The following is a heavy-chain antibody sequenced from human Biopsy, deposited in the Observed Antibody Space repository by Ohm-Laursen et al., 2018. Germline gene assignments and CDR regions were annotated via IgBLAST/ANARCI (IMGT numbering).Heavy chain of an antibody. CDR2: MIPNSGKT. CDR3: ARGSPRRVSIFEASIYWFDT. D-gene: IGHD6-6*01. Sequence: SVKVSCKASGYTFTSYGINWVRQARGQGLEWMGWMIPNSGKTGYAQRFQGRVTLTMNASIGTAYMELSGLRSEDTAVYYCARGSPRRVSIFEASIYWFDTWGQGTLVTVSS. CDR1: GYTFTSYG. V-gene: IGHV1-8*01. J-gene: IGHJ5*02.